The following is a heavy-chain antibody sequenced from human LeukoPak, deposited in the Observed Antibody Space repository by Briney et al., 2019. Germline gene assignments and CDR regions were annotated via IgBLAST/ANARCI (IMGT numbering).Heavy chain of an antibody. CDR1: GFTFRNYW. D-gene: IGHD2-15*01. V-gene: IGHV3-7*01. CDR2: TKPDGSAE. CDR3: ARDGGLHTNFDY. Sequence: GGSLRLSCAASGFTFRNYWMGWVRQAPGKGLEWVANTKPDGSAEYYADSVGGRFTTSRDNANNLLYLQMNRLRAEDTAVYYCARDGGLHTNFDYWGQGTLVTVSS. J-gene: IGHJ4*02.